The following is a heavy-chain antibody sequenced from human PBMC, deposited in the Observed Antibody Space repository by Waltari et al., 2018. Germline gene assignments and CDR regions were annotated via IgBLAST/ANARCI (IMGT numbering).Heavy chain of an antibody. CDR3: ARVNPGSYYIGHAFDY. D-gene: IGHD3-10*01. V-gene: IGHV4-4*02. CDR2: IYHSGST. Sequence: QVQLQESGPGLVKPSGTLSLTCAVSGGSISSSNWWSWVRQPPGKGLEWIGEIYHSGSTNYNPSLNSRVTISVDKSKNQFSLKLSSVTAADTAVYYCARVNPGSYYIGHAFDYWGQGTLVTVSS. CDR1: GGSISSSNW. J-gene: IGHJ4*02.